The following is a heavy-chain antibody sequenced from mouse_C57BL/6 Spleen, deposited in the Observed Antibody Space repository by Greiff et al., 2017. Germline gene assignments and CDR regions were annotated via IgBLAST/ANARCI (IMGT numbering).Heavy chain of an antibody. CDR1: GYTFTSYW. CDR3: ARTDGSSRYYAMDY. D-gene: IGHD1-1*01. Sequence: VQLQQPGADLVKPGASVKLSCTASGYTFTSYWMHWVQQSPGQGLEWIGMIRPNSGSTNYNEKFKSKATLTVDKSSSTTYMQLSSLTSEDSAVYYCARTDGSSRYYAMDYWGQGTSVTVSS. CDR2: IRPNSGST. J-gene: IGHJ4*01. V-gene: IGHV1-64*01.